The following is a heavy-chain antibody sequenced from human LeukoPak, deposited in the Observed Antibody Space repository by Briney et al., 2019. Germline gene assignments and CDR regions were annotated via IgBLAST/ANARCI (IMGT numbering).Heavy chain of an antibody. V-gene: IGHV3-23*01. CDR2: ISGSGGST. CDR3: AKDPPYYDFWSGSPY. J-gene: IGHJ4*02. D-gene: IGHD3-3*01. Sequence: GGSLRLSCAASGFTFSSYAVSWVRQAPGKGLEWVSAISGSGGSTYYADSVKGRFTISRDNSKNTLYLQMNSLRAEDTAVYYCAKDPPYYDFWSGSPYWGQGTLVTVSS. CDR1: GFTFSSYA.